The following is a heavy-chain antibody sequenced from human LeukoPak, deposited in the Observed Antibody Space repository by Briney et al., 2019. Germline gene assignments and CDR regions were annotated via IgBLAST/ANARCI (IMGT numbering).Heavy chain of an antibody. D-gene: IGHD3-9*01. V-gene: IGHV1-46*01. J-gene: IGHJ4*02. CDR3: ATTLPRLRYFDWLFPGYFDY. CDR2: INPSGGST. CDR1: GYTFTSYY. Sequence: GASVKVSCKASGYTFTSYYMHWVRQAPGQGLEWMGIINPSGGSTSYAQKFQGRVTMTRDTSTSTVYMELSSLRSEDTAVYYCATTLPRLRYFDWLFPGYFDYWGQGTLVTVSS.